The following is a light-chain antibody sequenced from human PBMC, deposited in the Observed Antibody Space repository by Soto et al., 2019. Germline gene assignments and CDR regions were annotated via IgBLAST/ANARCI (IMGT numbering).Light chain of an antibody. V-gene: IGLV2-18*02. J-gene: IGLJ1*01. CDR2: GVS. CDR1: SSDVGSNNR. Sequence: QSALTQPPSVSGSPGQSVSISCTGTSSDVGSNNRVSWYQQPPDTAPKLMIYGVSNRPSGVPDRFSGSKSGNTASLTISGLQAEDEADYYCSSHTSSSTFVFGTGTKLTVL. CDR3: SSHTSSSTFV.